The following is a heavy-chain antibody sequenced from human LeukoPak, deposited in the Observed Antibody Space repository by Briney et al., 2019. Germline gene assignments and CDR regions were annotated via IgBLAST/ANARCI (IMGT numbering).Heavy chain of an antibody. CDR1: GGSISSGGYS. CDR2: IYHGGST. CDR3: ARAAAAGGWFDP. D-gene: IGHD6-13*01. V-gene: IGHV4-30-2*01. J-gene: IGHJ5*02. Sequence: SQTLSLTCAVSGGSISSGGYSWSWIRQPPGKGLEWIGYIYHGGSTSYNPSLKSRVTISVDRSKNPFSLKLSSVTAADTAVYYCARAAAAGGWFDPWGQGTLVTVSS.